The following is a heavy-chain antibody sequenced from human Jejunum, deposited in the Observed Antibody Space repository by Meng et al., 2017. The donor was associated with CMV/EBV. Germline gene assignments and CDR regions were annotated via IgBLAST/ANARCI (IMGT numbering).Heavy chain of an antibody. J-gene: IGHJ5*02. CDR2: INPGLGST. CDR3: ARALGDHSDMSRSLDP. D-gene: IGHD3-22*01. CDR1: GYTFTNYY. Sequence: GYTFTNYYMHWVRQAPGQGLEWMGLINPGLGSTSYTQKFRGRVTMTSDTSTTTVYMELGSLTSDDTAIYYCARALGDHSDMSRSLDPWGQGTLVTVSS. V-gene: IGHV1-46*01.